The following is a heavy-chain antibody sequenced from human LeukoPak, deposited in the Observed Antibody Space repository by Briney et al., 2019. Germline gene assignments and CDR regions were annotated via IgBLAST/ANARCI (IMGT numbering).Heavy chain of an antibody. CDR3: ARDRGRYYDSRGFYWGYYFDS. Sequence: GGSLRLSCAASGFTFSDYYMSWIRQAPGKGLEWVAVISYDGSNKYYADSVKGRFTISRDNSKNTLYLQMSSVRVDDTAVYYCARDRGRYYDSRGFYWGYYFDSWGQGILVTVST. CDR1: GFTFSDYY. J-gene: IGHJ4*02. CDR2: ISYDGSNK. V-gene: IGHV3-30*03. D-gene: IGHD3-22*01.